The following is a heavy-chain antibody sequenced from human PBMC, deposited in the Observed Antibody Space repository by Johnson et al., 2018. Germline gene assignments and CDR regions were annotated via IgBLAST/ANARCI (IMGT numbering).Heavy chain of an antibody. CDR1: GGSINNFY. Sequence: QVQLQESGPGLVKPSETLSLTCSVSGGSINNFYWSWIRQPPGKGLEWIGYIYYSGSTHYNPSLESRVTISVDTSKNQFSLNLTSVTTADTAVYYCARQTVTNAFDLWGQGTMVTVSS. CDR3: ARQTVTNAFDL. J-gene: IGHJ3*01. V-gene: IGHV4-59*01. D-gene: IGHD4-11*01. CDR2: IYYSGST.